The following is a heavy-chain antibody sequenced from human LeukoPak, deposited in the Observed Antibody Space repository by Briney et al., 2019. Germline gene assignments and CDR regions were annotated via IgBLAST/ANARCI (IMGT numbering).Heavy chain of an antibody. D-gene: IGHD5-18*01. V-gene: IGHV1-69*06. Sequence: GASVKVSCKASGGTFSSYAISWVRQAPGQGLEWMGGIIPIFGTANYAQKFQGRVTITADKSTSTAYMELSSLRSEDTAVYYCARAPLAMDTAKTGPFDYWGQGTLVTVSS. CDR2: IIPIFGTA. J-gene: IGHJ4*02. CDR1: GGTFSSYA. CDR3: ARAPLAMDTAKTGPFDY.